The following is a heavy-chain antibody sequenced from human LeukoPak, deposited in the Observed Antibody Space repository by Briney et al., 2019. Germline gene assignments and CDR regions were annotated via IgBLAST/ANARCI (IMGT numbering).Heavy chain of an antibody. CDR1: GFTFSSYS. D-gene: IGHD6-13*01. CDR3: ARDVIAAAGTDY. CDR2: ISSSSSTL. J-gene: IGHJ4*02. Sequence: GGSLRLSCAASGFTFSSYSMNWVRQAPGRGLEWVSYISSSSSTLYYADSVKGRFSISRDNAKNSLYLQMNSLRAEDTAVYYCARDVIAAAGTDYWGQGTLVTVSS. V-gene: IGHV3-48*01.